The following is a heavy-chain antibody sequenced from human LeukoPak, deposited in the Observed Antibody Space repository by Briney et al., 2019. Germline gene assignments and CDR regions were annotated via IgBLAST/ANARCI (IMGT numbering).Heavy chain of an antibody. CDR1: GGSISSGGYY. V-gene: IGHV4-61*08. J-gene: IGHJ6*02. CDR2: IYYSGST. D-gene: IGHD5-24*01. CDR3: ARGALPGYNYYGMDV. Sequence: SQTLSLTCTVSGGSISSGGYYWSWIRQPPGKGLEWIGYIYYSGSTNYNPSLKSRVTISVDTSKNQFSLKLSSVTAADTAVYYCARGALPGYNYYGMDVWGQGTTVTVSS.